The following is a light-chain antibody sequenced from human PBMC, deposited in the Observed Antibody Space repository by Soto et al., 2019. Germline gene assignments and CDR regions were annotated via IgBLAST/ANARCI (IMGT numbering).Light chain of an antibody. V-gene: IGKV1-39*01. Sequence: DIRVTQSASSLSASAGDSVTITCRASLSIXTDLNWVQQKPGKAPKLLXDAASSLHRGGPSRLSGSGSGTEFTLTISSLQPDDFATYYCQQSYSSPPTFGQGTKVDIK. J-gene: IGKJ1*01. CDR1: LSIXTD. CDR3: QQSYSSPPT. CDR2: AAS.